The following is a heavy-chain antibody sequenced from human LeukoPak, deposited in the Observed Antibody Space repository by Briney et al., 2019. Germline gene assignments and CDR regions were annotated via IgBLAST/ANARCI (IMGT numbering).Heavy chain of an antibody. CDR2: IYYSGST. D-gene: IGHD2-15*01. CDR1: GGSISSGDYY. V-gene: IGHV4-30-4*01. Sequence: SQTLSLTCTVSGGSISSGDYYWSWIRQPPGKGLEWIGYIYYSGSTCYNPSLKSRVTISVDTSKNQFSLKPSSVTAADTAVYYCARASNIVVVVAATPPLKYYFDYWGQGTLVTVSS. J-gene: IGHJ4*02. CDR3: ARASNIVVVVAATPPLKYYFDY.